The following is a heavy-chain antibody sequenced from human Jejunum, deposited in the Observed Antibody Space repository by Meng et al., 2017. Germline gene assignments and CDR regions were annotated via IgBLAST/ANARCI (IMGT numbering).Heavy chain of an antibody. V-gene: IGHV3-74*01. CDR2: INIDGSTT. J-gene: IGHJ4*02. Sequence: GESLKISCAASGFTFSTYWMHWVRRAPGKGLVWVSRINIDGSTTDYADSVKGRFTISRDNAKNTLYLQVNSLRVEDTAVYYCARGTMANWGQGALVTVSS. CDR1: GFTFSTYW. CDR3: ARGTMAN. D-gene: IGHD1-1*01.